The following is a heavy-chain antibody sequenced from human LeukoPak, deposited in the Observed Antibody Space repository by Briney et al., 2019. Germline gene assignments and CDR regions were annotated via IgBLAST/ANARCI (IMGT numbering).Heavy chain of an antibody. CDR1: GFTFSSYS. V-gene: IGHV3-48*04. D-gene: IGHD1-26*01. CDR3: ASPKGRSGSYVDI. Sequence: PGGSLRLSCAASGFTFSSYSMNWVRQAPGKGLEWVSYISSSGSTKYYADSVKGRFTISRDNAKNSLYLQMNSLRAEDTAVYYCASPKGRSGSYVDIWGQGTIVTVSS. CDR2: ISSSGSTK. J-gene: IGHJ3*02.